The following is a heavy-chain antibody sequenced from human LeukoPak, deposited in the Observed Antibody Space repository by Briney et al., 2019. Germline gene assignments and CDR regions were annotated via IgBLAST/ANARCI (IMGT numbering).Heavy chain of an antibody. CDR1: GGSISSSSYY. CDR3: ARSLTERFDY. Sequence: PSETLSLTCTVSGGSISSSSYYWSWIRQHPGKGLEWIGYIYYSGSTYYNPSLKSRVTISVDTSKNQFSLKLSSVTAADTAVYYCARSLTERFDYGGQGTLVTVSS. J-gene: IGHJ4*02. V-gene: IGHV4-31*03. CDR2: IYYSGST. D-gene: IGHD1-14*01.